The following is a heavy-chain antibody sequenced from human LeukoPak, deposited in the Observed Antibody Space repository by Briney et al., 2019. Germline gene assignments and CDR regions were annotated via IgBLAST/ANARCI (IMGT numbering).Heavy chain of an antibody. CDR2: IYTSGST. J-gene: IGHJ5*02. CDR1: GGSFSGYY. D-gene: IGHD4-11*01. V-gene: IGHV4-4*07. CDR3: ARERTDYSNLNWFDP. Sequence: SETLSLTCAVYGGSFSGYYWSWIRQPAGKGLEWIGRIYTSGSTNYNPSLKSRVTMSVDTSKNQFSLKLSSVTAADTAVYYCARERTDYSNLNWFDPWGQGTLVTVSS.